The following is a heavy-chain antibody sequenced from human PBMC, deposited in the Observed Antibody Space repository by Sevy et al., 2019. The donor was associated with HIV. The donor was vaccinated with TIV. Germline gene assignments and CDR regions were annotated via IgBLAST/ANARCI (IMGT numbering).Heavy chain of an antibody. CDR2: IRSEVYGGTT. CDR1: GFTFGEYS. CDR3: TRGRRVYADYGVDY. D-gene: IGHD4-17*01. V-gene: IGHV3-49*03. J-gene: IGHJ4*02. Sequence: YLRLSCTASGFTFGEYSMSWFRQAPGKGLEWVSFIRSEVYGGTTEYAASVKGRFTISRDDSKSIAYLQMSSLKTEHTAVYYCTRGRRVYADYGVDYWGQGTLVTVSS.